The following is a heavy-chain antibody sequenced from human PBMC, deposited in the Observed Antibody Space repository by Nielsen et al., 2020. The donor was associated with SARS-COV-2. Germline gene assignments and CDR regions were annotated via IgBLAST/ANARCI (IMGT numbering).Heavy chain of an antibody. J-gene: IGHJ2*01. CDR1: GGSFSGYY. D-gene: IGHD3-22*01. V-gene: IGHV4-59*01. Sequence: SETLSLTCAVYGGSFSGYYWSWIRQLPGKGLEWIGYIYYSGSTNYNPSLKSRVTISVDTSKNQFSLKLSSVTAADTAVYYCARGTYYYDSSGRYWYFDLWGRGTLVTVSS. CDR2: IYYSGST. CDR3: ARGTYYYDSSGRYWYFDL.